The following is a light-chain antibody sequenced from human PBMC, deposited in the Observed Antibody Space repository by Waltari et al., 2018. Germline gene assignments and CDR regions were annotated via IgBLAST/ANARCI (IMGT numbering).Light chain of an antibody. J-gene: IGLJ1*01. Sequence: HSALTQPASVSGSPGQSITISCTGPDTDVGRYKLVSWYQHHPAQAPKLTIYEINKRPSGVSNRFSGSKSGNTASLTISGLQIEDEADYHCCSYAGSDTFHYVFGSGTQVTVL. CDR2: EIN. CDR1: DTDVGRYKL. V-gene: IGLV2-23*02. CDR3: CSYAGSDTFHYV.